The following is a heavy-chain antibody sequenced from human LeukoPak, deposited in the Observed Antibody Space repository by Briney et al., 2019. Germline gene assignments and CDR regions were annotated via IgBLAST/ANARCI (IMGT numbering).Heavy chain of an antibody. Sequence: GGSLRLSCAASGFTFSSYAMHWVRQAPGKGLEWVAVISYDGYNKYYADSVKGRFTISTDNSKNTLFLQMNTLRAEDTAVYYCANCDTSGYRRYYGMDVWGQGTTVTVSS. CDR1: GFTFSSYA. CDR3: ANCDTSGYRRYYGMDV. CDR2: ISYDGYNK. V-gene: IGHV3-30-3*01. J-gene: IGHJ6*02. D-gene: IGHD3-22*01.